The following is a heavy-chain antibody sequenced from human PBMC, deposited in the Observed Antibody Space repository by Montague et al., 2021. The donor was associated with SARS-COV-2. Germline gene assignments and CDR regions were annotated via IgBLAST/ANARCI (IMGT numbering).Heavy chain of an antibody. J-gene: IGHJ4*01. V-gene: IGHV4-4*07. CDR3: ARGSEYYYHPFDY. Sequence: SETLSLTCTVSGASMSGYHWGWIRQPAGKALEWIGCIYSNGDTTXXPSXKSRLTMSVDTSERQFSLKMTSVSAADTAIYYCARGSEYYYHPFDYWGHGNLVTVSS. D-gene: IGHD2/OR15-2a*01. CDR2: IYSNGDT. CDR1: GASMSGYH.